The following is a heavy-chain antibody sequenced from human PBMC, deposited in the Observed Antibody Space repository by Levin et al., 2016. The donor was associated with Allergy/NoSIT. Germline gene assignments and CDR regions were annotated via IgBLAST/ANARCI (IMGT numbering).Heavy chain of an antibody. J-gene: IGHJ3*02. D-gene: IGHD2-15*01. Sequence: VRQMPGKGLEWVAIISFDGSIKYYADSVKGRFAISRDNSKNTLYLQMNSLRAEDTAVYFCARDWGYCSGGSCYPVYAFDIWGQGTMVTVSS. V-gene: IGHV3-33*05. CDR2: ISFDGSIK. CDR3: ARDWGYCSGGSCYPVYAFDI.